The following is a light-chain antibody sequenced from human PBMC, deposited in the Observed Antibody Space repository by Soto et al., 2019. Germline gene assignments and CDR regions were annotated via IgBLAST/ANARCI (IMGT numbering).Light chain of an antibody. Sequence: DIQMTQSPSSLSASVGDRVTVTCQASQDIRKYLSWYQQKPGKVPKLLIYDASNLETGVPSRFSGSGSGTDFTCTLSSLEPEDIATYFCQQSEDFPLTFGGGTKVEI. V-gene: IGKV1-33*01. CDR3: QQSEDFPLT. J-gene: IGKJ4*01. CDR2: DAS. CDR1: QDIRKY.